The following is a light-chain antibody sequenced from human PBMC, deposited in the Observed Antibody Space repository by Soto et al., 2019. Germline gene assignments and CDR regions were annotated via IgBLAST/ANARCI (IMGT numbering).Light chain of an antibody. V-gene: IGKV3-11*01. CDR1: QSVGSN. J-gene: IGKJ4*01. Sequence: EIVLTQSPATLSLSPGESATLSCRASQSVGSNLAWYQQKPGQATRLLIYDASNRATGIPARFSGSGSGTDFTLTISSLEHEDFALYYCQQRSNWPPLTFGGGTKVEIK. CDR3: QQRSNWPPLT. CDR2: DAS.